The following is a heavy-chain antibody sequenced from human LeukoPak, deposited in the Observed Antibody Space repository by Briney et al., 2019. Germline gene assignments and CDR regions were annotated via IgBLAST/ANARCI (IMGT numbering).Heavy chain of an antibody. CDR3: ARDTGWDGIGYDY. Sequence: SETLSLTCTVSGGSISSYYWSWIRQPPGKGLEWIGYIYYSGSTNYNPSLKSRVTISVDTSKNQFSLKLSSVTAADTAVYYCARDTGWDGIGYDYWGQGTLVTVSS. V-gene: IGHV4-59*12. J-gene: IGHJ4*02. CDR1: GGSISSYY. D-gene: IGHD1-26*01. CDR2: IYYSGST.